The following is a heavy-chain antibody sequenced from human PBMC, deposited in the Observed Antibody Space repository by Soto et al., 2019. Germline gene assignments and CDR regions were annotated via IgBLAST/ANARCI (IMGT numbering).Heavy chain of an antibody. CDR3: ASGGDYGRFDY. V-gene: IGHV4-59*01. Sequence: QVQLQESGPGLVKPSETLSLTCSVSGASISSDYWSWIRQPPGKGLEWIGYIYYSGSTNYNPSLKSRVTISINTSKNQFSLHLSSVTAADTAVYYCASGGDYGRFDYWGQGTLVTVSS. CDR1: GASISSDY. CDR2: IYYSGST. J-gene: IGHJ4*02. D-gene: IGHD3-10*01.